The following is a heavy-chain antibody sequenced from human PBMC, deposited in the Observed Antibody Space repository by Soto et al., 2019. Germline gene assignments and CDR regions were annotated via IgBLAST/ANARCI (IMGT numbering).Heavy chain of an antibody. J-gene: IGHJ5*02. CDR2: IGTAGDT. Sequence: GSLRLSCAASGFTFSSYDMHWVRQATGKGLEWVSAIGTAGDTYYPGSVKGRFTISRENAKNSLYLQMNSLRAEDTAVYYCARVSYGDYEGGFDPWGQGTLVTVSS. CDR1: GFTFSSYD. D-gene: IGHD4-17*01. CDR3: ARVSYGDYEGGFDP. V-gene: IGHV3-13*01.